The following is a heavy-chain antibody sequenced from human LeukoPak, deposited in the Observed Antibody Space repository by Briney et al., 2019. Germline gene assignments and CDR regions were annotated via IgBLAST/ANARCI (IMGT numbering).Heavy chain of an antibody. CDR1: GDSINTTSYY. D-gene: IGHD1-26*01. V-gene: IGHV4-39*01. CDR2: IYYSGST. CDR3: ARLGATAYRGDY. Sequence: SETLSLTCNVSGDSINTTSYYRAWIRQPPGKGLEWIGSIYYSGSTYYNPSPKSRVAISVDTSKNQFSLNLSSVTAADTAVYYCARLGATAYRGDYWGQGTLVTVSS. J-gene: IGHJ4*02.